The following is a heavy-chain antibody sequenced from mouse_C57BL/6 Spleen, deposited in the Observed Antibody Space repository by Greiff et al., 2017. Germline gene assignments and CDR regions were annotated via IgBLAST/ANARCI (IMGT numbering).Heavy chain of an antibody. CDR2: ISSGGDYI. CDR1: GFTFSSYA. V-gene: IGHV5-9-1*02. CDR3: TRDYYGSSWYFDV. Sequence: EVQRVESGEGLVKPGGSLKLSCAASGFTFSSYAMSWVRQTPEKRLEWVAYISSGGDYIYYADTVKGRFTLSRDNARNTLYLQMSSMKSEDTAMYDCTRDYYGSSWYFDVWGKGTTGTVSS. J-gene: IGHJ1*03. D-gene: IGHD1-1*01.